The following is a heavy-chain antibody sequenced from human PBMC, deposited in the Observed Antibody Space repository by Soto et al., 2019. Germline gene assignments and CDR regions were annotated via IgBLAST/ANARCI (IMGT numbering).Heavy chain of an antibody. D-gene: IGHD2-2*01. CDR1: GFTFSNIW. V-gene: IGHV3-7*01. CDR2: INQDGSEM. Sequence: GGSLRLSCVASGFTFSNIWMRWLRQAPGKGLDCVANINQDGSEMYYVDSVKGRFTISRDNAKNSLYLQMNSLRAEDTAVYYCARGYAWAFDYWGQGALVTVSS. CDR3: ARGYAWAFDY. J-gene: IGHJ4*02.